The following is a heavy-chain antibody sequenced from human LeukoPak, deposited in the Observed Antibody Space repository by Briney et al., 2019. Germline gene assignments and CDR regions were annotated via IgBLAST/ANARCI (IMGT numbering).Heavy chain of an antibody. V-gene: IGHV1-18*01. CDR3: ARDLEYQLLRPGAFDI. Sequence: GASVKVSCKASGYTFTSYGISWVRQAPGQGLEWMGWISAYNGNTNYAQKLQGRVTMTTDTSTSTAYMELRSLRSDDTAVYYCARDLEYQLLRPGAFDIWGQGTMVTVSS. CDR2: ISAYNGNT. D-gene: IGHD2-2*01. J-gene: IGHJ3*02. CDR1: GYTFTSYG.